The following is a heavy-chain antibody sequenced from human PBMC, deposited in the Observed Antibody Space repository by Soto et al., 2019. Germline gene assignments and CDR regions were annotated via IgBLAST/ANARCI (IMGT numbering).Heavy chain of an antibody. CDR2: INAGNGNT. V-gene: IGHV1-3*01. Sequence: GASVKVSCKASGYTFTSYAMHWVRQAPGQRLEWMGWINAGNGNTKYSQKIQRRVTITRDTSASTAYMELSSLRSEDTAVYYCASCDSFGADDFDIWGQGTMVTVS. CDR3: ASCDSFGADDFDI. D-gene: IGHD3-16*01. J-gene: IGHJ3*02. CDR1: GYTFTSYA.